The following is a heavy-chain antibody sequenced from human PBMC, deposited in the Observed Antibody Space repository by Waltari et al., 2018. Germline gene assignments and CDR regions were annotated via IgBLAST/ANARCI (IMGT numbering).Heavy chain of an antibody. CDR3: ARLNLGATAANNWFDP. D-gene: IGHD6-13*01. J-gene: IGHJ5*02. CDR2: IYYSGTT. CDR1: GGSISNFNYY. Sequence: HLQLQESGPGLVEPSETLSLTCTVSGGSISNFNYYWGGIRQPPGKGLEWMASIYYSGTTYYNPSLKSRVTISVDTSKNQFSLRLSSVTAADTAVYYCARLNLGATAANNWFDPWGQGTLVTVSS. V-gene: IGHV4-39*01.